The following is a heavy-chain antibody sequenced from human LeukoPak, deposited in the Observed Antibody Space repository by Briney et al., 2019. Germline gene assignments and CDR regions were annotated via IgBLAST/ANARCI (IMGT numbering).Heavy chain of an antibody. CDR1: GYTLTELS. CDR2: FDPEDGET. D-gene: IGHD6-19*01. V-gene: IGHV1-24*01. Sequence: ASVKVSCKVSGYTLTELSMHWVRQAPGKGLEWMGDFDPEDGETIYAQKFQGRVTMTEDTSTDTAYMELSSLRSEDTAVYYCAVGYSSGWTLNDWGQGTLVTVSS. J-gene: IGHJ4*02. CDR3: AVGYSSGWTLND.